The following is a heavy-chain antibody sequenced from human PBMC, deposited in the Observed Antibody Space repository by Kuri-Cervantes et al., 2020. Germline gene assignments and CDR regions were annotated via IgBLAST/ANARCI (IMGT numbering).Heavy chain of an antibody. D-gene: IGHD4-17*01. J-gene: IGHJ6*03. V-gene: IGHV3-49*04. CDR3: AKSYYGDYYYYYYMDV. CDR1: GFIFGDYV. Sequence: GESLKISCTASGFIFGDYVINWVRQAPGKGLEWVGFIRSKAYGGTTEYAASVKGRFTISRDDSKSIAYLQMNSLKTEDTAVYYCAKSYYGDYYYYYYMDVWGKGTTVTVSS. CDR2: IRSKAYGGTT.